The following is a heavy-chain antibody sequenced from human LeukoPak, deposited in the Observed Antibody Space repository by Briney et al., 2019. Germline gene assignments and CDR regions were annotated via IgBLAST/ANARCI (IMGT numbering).Heavy chain of an antibody. CDR3: VRGAPYCDKSACSSPGHH. Sequence: ASVKVSCKASGYTFTSYGITWVRQDPGQGLEWMGWISTYNGNTNDAQKFLDRVILTRDISSTTAYLELRSLRPDDTAVYFCVRGAPYCDKSACSSPGHHWGQGTLVTVSS. V-gene: IGHV1-18*01. D-gene: IGHD2-21*01. CDR1: GYTFTSYG. CDR2: ISTYNGNT. J-gene: IGHJ4*02.